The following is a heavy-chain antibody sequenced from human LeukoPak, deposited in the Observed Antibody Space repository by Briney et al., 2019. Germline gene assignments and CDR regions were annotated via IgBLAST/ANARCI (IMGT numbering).Heavy chain of an antibody. Sequence: PSETLSLTCTVSGGSISSSSYYWGWIRQPPGKGLEWIGSIYYSGSTYSNPSLKSRVTISVDTSKNQFSLKLSSVTAADTAVYYCARLRPTYYDILTGYYRSSYYFDYWGQGTLVTVSS. CDR2: IYYSGST. V-gene: IGHV4-39*07. CDR3: ARLRPTYYDILTGYYRSSYYFDY. CDR1: GGSISSSSYY. D-gene: IGHD3-9*01. J-gene: IGHJ4*02.